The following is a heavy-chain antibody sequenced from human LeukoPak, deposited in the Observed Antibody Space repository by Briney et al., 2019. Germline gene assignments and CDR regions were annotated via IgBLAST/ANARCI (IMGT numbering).Heavy chain of an antibody. V-gene: IGHV4-39*07. Sequence: PSETLSLTCTVSGGSISSSSYYWGWIRQPPGKGLEWIGSIYYSGSTNYNPSLRSRVTISVDTSKNQFSLRLSSVTAADTAVYYCARGRRVPAAIYYYYYYMDVWGKGTTVTISS. CDR2: IYYSGST. J-gene: IGHJ6*03. CDR1: GGSISSSSYY. D-gene: IGHD2-2*01. CDR3: ARGRRVPAAIYYYYYYMDV.